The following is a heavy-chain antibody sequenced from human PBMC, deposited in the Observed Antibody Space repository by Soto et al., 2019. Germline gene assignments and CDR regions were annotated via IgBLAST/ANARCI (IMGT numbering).Heavy chain of an antibody. CDR1: GGSISSSSYY. D-gene: IGHD3-10*01. CDR2: IYYSGST. Sequence: PSETLSLTCTVSGGSISSSSYYWGWIRQPPGKGLEWIGSIYYSGSTYYNPSLKSRVTISVDTSKNQFSLKLSSVTAADTAVYYCARDPFYGSGNYFKDWGQGTLVTVSS. J-gene: IGHJ4*02. V-gene: IGHV4-39*07. CDR3: ARDPFYGSGNYFKD.